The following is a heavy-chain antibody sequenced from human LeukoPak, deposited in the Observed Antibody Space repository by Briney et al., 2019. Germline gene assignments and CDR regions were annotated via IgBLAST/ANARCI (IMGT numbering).Heavy chain of an antibody. D-gene: IGHD3-10*01. CDR1: GYTFTGYY. CDR3: ARSRLTLLWFGEPWDY. J-gene: IGHJ4*02. Sequence: GASVKVSCKASGYTFTGYYMPWVRQAPGQGLEWMGWINPNSGGTNYAQKFQGRVTMTRDTSISTAYMELSRLRSDDTAVYYCARSRLTLLWFGEPWDYWGQGTLVTVSS. CDR2: INPNSGGT. V-gene: IGHV1-2*02.